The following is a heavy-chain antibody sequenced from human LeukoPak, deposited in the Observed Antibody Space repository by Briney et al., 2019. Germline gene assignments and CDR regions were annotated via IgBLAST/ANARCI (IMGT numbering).Heavy chain of an antibody. CDR1: GDSVSTDSVA. J-gene: IGHJ4*02. Sequence: SQTLSLTCAISGDSVSTDSVAWNWIRQSPSRGLEWLGRTSYRSKWYNDYAVSVKSRITITPDTSKNQFSLQLNSVTPEDTAVYYCAREAEITRFDYWGQGTLVTVSS. D-gene: IGHD5-24*01. CDR3: AREAEITRFDY. CDR2: TSYRSKWYN. V-gene: IGHV6-1*01.